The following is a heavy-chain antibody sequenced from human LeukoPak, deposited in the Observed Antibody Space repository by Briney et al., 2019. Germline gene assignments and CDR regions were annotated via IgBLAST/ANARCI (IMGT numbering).Heavy chain of an antibody. CDR3: ARDRSGSYCIDY. V-gene: IGHV3-30-3*01. D-gene: IGHD3-10*01. CDR2: ISYDGSNK. J-gene: IGHJ4*02. CDR1: GFTFSSYA. Sequence: GRSLRLSCAASGFTFSSYAMHWVRQAPGKGLEWVAVISYDGSNKYYADSVKGRFTISRDNSKNTLYMQMNSLRAEDTAVYYCARDRSGSYCIDYWGQGTLVTVSS.